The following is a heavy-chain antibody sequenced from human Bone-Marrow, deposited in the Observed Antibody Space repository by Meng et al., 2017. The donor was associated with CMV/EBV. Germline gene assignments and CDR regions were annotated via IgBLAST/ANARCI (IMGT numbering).Heavy chain of an antibody. CDR2: IYYSGST. J-gene: IGHJ4*02. Sequence: GSLRLSCTVSGGSVSSGSYYWSWIRQPPGKGLEWIGYIYYSGSTNYNPSLKSRVTISVDTSKNQFSLKLSSVTAADTAVYYCARRRGRLYQLSHWGQGTLVTVSS. CDR1: GGSVSSGSYY. CDR3: ARRRGRLYQLSH. D-gene: IGHD2-2*01. V-gene: IGHV4-61*01.